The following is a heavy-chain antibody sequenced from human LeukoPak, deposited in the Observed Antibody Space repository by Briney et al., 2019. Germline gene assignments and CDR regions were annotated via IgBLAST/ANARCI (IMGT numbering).Heavy chain of an antibody. Sequence: SETLSLTCAVSGGSISSGGYSWSWIRQPPGKGLEWIGYIYHSGSTYYNPSLKSRVTISVDRSKKQFSLKLSSVTAADTAVYYCARANYDSSGYSYYFDCGGQATLVTVPA. CDR2: IYHSGST. J-gene: IGHJ4*02. V-gene: IGHV4-30-2*01. D-gene: IGHD3-22*01. CDR1: GGSISSGGYS. CDR3: ARANYDSSGYSYYFDC.